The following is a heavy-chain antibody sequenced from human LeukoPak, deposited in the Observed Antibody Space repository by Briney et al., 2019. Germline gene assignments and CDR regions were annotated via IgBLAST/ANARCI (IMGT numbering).Heavy chain of an antibody. CDR2: INSDGSST. Sequence: GGSLRLSCAASGFTFSRHPMHWVRQAPGRGLECVSSINSDGSSTYYANSVKGRFTMSGDNSKNTLYLQMGSLRAEDMAVYYCARGAGYSSSWFSAFDIWGQGTMVTVSS. CDR1: GFTFSRHP. CDR3: ARGAGYSSSWFSAFDI. V-gene: IGHV3-64*01. D-gene: IGHD6-13*01. J-gene: IGHJ3*02.